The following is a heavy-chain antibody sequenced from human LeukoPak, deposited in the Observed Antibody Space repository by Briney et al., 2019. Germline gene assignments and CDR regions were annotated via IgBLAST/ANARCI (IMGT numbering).Heavy chain of an antibody. CDR1: GYTFTSYD. CDR3: ARTLYYYDSSGYYLYGMDV. J-gene: IGHJ6*02. CDR2: MNPNSGNT. D-gene: IGHD3-22*01. V-gene: IGHV1-8*01. Sequence: ASVKVSCKASGYTFTSYDINWVRQATGQGLEWMGWMNPNSGNTGYAQKFQGRVTMTRNTSISTAYMELSSLRSEDTAVYYCARTLYYYDSSGYYLYGMDVWAKGPRSPSP.